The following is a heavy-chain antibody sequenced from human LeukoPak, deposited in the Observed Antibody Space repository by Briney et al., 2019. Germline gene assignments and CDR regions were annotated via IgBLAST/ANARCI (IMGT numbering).Heavy chain of an antibody. J-gene: IGHJ4*02. V-gene: IGHV3-23*01. CDR1: GFTFSSYA. Sequence: GGSLRLSCAASGFTFSSYAMSWVRQAPGKGLEWVSAFSGGGGTYYADSVKGRFTITRDNSKNTLYLQMNSLRAEDTAIYYCAKRGYYDSSGSYAPFDYWGPGTLVTVSS. CDR3: AKRGYYDSSGSYAPFDY. D-gene: IGHD3-22*01. CDR2: FSGGGGT.